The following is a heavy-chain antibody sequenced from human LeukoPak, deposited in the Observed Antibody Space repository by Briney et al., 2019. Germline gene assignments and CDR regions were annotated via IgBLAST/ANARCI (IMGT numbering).Heavy chain of an antibody. CDR3: ARALYYYDSSGYGPGFDY. CDR2: ISYDGINK. V-gene: IGHV3-30-3*01. D-gene: IGHD3-22*01. J-gene: IGHJ4*02. CDR1: GFTFSSYA. Sequence: GGSLRLSCAVSGFTFSSYAMHWVRQALGKGLEWVAVISYDGINKYYADSVKGRFTISRDNSKNTLYLQMNSLRAEDTAVYYCARALYYYDSSGYGPGFDYWGQGTLVTVSS.